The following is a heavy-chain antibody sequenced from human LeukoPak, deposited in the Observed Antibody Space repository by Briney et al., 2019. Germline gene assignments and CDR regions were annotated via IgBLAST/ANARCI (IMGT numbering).Heavy chain of an antibody. V-gene: IGHV4-59*01. CDR2: IYYSGST. Sequence: SETLSLTCTVSGGSISSYYWSWIRQPPGKGLEWIGYIYYSGSTNYNPSLKSRVTISVDTSKNQFSLKLSSVTAADTAVYYCARDRPGMRWLQFDYYYYGMDVWGQGTTVTVSS. D-gene: IGHD5-24*01. CDR1: GGSISSYY. CDR3: ARDRPGMRWLQFDYYYYGMDV. J-gene: IGHJ6*02.